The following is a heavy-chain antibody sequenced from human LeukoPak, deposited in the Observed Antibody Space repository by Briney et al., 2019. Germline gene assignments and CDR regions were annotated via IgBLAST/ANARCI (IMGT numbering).Heavy chain of an antibody. V-gene: IGHV3-7*01. Sequence: GGSLRLSCAASGFTFSAFWMSWVRQAPGKGLEWVANIKQDGSEKYYVDSVKGRFTISRDNAMNSLYLQMNSLRAEDTAVYHCARGSRSSGYYWGYWGQGTLVTVSS. J-gene: IGHJ4*02. CDR2: IKQDGSEK. CDR3: ARGSRSSGYYWGY. CDR1: GFTFSAFW. D-gene: IGHD3-22*01.